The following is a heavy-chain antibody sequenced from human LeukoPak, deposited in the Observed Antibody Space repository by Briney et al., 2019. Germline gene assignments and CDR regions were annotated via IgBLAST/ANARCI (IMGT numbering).Heavy chain of an antibody. D-gene: IGHD3-16*01. J-gene: IGHJ4*02. CDR2: IKQDGSET. Sequence: PGGSLILSCAASGFTFSSYWMSWVRQAPGKGLEWVANIKQDGSETYYVDSVKGRFTISRDNAKNSLYLQMNSLRAEDTAVYYCARDWLSVVWGHSLDYWGQGTLVTVSS. CDR1: GFTFSSYW. CDR3: ARDWLSVVWGHSLDY. V-gene: IGHV3-7*05.